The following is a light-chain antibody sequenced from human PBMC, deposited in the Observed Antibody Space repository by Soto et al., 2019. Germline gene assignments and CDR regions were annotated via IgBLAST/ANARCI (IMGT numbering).Light chain of an antibody. CDR3: QQSYSTRPLY. J-gene: IGKJ4*01. CDR1: ENIRSY. V-gene: IGKV1-39*01. Sequence: DIQMTQSPSSLSASVGDRVTITCRASENIRSYLNWYQQKQGKAPKPLIYAASSLQSGVPSRFRGSGSGTDVTLSISSLQPEDFATYYCQQSYSTRPLYFGGGTKVEIK. CDR2: AAS.